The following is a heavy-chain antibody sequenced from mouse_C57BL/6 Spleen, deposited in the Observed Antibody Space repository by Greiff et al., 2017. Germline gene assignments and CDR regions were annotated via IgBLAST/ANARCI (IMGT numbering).Heavy chain of an antibody. V-gene: IGHV1-15*01. J-gene: IGHJ2*01. CDR3: TRRGAYYSLYFDY. Sequence: QVQLQQSGAELVRPGASVTLSCKASGYTFTDYEMHWVKQTPVHGLEWIGAIDPETGGTAYNQKFKGKAILTADKSSSTAYMELRSLTSEDSAVYYCTRRGAYYSLYFDYWGQGTTLTVSS. D-gene: IGHD2-12*01. CDR1: GYTFTDYE. CDR2: IDPETGGT.